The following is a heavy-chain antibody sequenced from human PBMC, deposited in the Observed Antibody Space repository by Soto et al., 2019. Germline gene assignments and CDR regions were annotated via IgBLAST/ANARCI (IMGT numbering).Heavy chain of an antibody. J-gene: IGHJ3*02. D-gene: IGHD4-17*01. CDR2: ISYDGSNK. Sequence: QVQLVESGGGVVQPGRSLGLSCAASGFTFSSYGMHWVRQAPGKGLEWVAVISYDGSNKYYADSVKGRFTISRDNSKNTLYLQMNSVRAEDTAVYYCARGRATVTRWDDAFDIWGQGTMVTVSS. CDR3: ARGRATVTRWDDAFDI. V-gene: IGHV3-30*03. CDR1: GFTFSSYG.